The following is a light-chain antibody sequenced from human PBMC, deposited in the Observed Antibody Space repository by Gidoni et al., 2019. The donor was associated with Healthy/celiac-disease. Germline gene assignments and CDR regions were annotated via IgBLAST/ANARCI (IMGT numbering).Light chain of an antibody. CDR1: QSVLHISDNQNY. CDR2: WAS. V-gene: IGKV4-1*01. Sequence: DIVLTQSPDSLAVSLGERATINCKSGQSVLHISDNQNYLPWYQQKPGQPPKLLIYWASTRESGVPDRFSGSGSGTDFTLTISSLQAEDVAVYYCQQYYSTPRTFGQGTKVEVK. J-gene: IGKJ1*01. CDR3: QQYYSTPRT.